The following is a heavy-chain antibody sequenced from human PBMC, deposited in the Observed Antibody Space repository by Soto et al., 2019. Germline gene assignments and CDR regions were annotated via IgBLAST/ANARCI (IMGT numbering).Heavy chain of an antibody. J-gene: IGHJ4*02. V-gene: IGHV3-23*01. D-gene: IGHD5-12*01. Sequence: RGPLIHSCEAAEVTFSSYAMSWVRHAPGKGLGWVSAISGSGGSTYYADSVKGRFTISRDNSKNTLYLQMNSLRAEDTAVYSCAKARRGYSGSDLDYWGQGTLVTDSS. CDR2: ISGSGGST. CDR1: EVTFSSYA. CDR3: AKARRGYSGSDLDY.